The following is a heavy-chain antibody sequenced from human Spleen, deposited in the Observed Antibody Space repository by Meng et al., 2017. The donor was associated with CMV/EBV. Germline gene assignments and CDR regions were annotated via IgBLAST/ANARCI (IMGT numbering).Heavy chain of an antibody. CDR3: ARIVAGSSMDV. CDR1: GYSFNSNW. V-gene: IGHV5-51*01. CDR2: MYPGDSDT. D-gene: IGHD6-19*01. Sequence: GGSLRLSCKGSGYSFNSNWIGWVRQMPGKGLQWMGIMYPGDSDTRYSPSFQGQVTISADKSISTAYLQWSSLKASDTAMYYCARIVAGSSMDVWGQGTTVTVSS. J-gene: IGHJ6*02.